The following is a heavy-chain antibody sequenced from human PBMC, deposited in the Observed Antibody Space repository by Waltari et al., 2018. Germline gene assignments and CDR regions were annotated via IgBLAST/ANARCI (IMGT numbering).Heavy chain of an antibody. CDR2: ISWNSGSI. Sequence: EVQLLESGGGVVQPGRSLRLSCAASGFPFDDYAMHWVRHAQGKGLEWVSGISWNSGSIGYADSVKGRFTISRDNAKNSLYLQMNSLRAEDTALYYCAKDKHYYGSGRHFDYWGQGTLVTVSS. CDR1: GFPFDDYA. D-gene: IGHD3-10*01. V-gene: IGHV3-9*01. CDR3: AKDKHYYGSGRHFDY. J-gene: IGHJ4*02.